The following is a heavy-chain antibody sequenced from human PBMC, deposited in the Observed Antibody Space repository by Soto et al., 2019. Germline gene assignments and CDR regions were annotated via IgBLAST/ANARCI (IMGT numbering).Heavy chain of an antibody. CDR2: INSRGSAI. J-gene: IGHJ4*02. CDR1: GFTFSSYS. V-gene: IGHV3-48*02. D-gene: IGHD6-13*01. Sequence: EVQLVESGGGLVQPGGSLRLSCAVSGFTFSSYSMNWVRQAPGKGLEWVSYINSRGSAIFYADSVKGRFTISRDNAKSSLYLQINNLRDEDTAVYYCARESASIAADGYDSWGQGTLVIVSS. CDR3: ARESASIAADGYDS.